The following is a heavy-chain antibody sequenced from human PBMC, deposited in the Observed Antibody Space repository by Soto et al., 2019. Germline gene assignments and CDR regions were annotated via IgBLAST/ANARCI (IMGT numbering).Heavy chain of an antibody. V-gene: IGHV1-8*01. D-gene: IGHD6-25*01. CDR1: GYTFTSYD. Sequence: QVQLVQSGAEVKKPGASVKVSCKASGYTFTSYDINWVRQATGQGLEWMGWMNPNSGNTGYAQKFQGRVTMTRNTSISTAYMELSSLRSEDTAVYYCAGRPSYYYYYGMDVWGQGTTVTVSS. CDR2: MNPNSGNT. J-gene: IGHJ6*02. CDR3: AGRPSYYYYYGMDV.